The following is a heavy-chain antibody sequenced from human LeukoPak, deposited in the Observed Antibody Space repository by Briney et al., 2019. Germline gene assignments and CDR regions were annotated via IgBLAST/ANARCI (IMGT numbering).Heavy chain of an antibody. Sequence: GASVKVSCKASGYTFTGYYMHWVRQAPGQGLEWMGWINPNSGGTNYAQKFQGRVTMTRDTSISTAYMELSRLRSDGTAVYYCARDQSEWELHSNLFDYWGQGTLVTVSS. J-gene: IGHJ4*02. D-gene: IGHD1-26*01. CDR1: GYTFTGYY. V-gene: IGHV1-2*02. CDR3: ARDQSEWELHSNLFDY. CDR2: INPNSGGT.